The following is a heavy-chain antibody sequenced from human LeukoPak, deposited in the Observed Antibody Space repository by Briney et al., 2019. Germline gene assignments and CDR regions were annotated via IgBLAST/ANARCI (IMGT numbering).Heavy chain of an antibody. CDR1: GGSMSSGTHY. D-gene: IGHD3-10*01. CDR3: AKLVQGWVTSDGSDM. Sequence: PSETLSLTCPVSGGSMSSGTHYSGWIRPPPGKGLEWIATIYYTGSTYYNPSLKSRVAISVDTSKNQFSLKVISVTAADTAVYYCAKLVQGWVTSDGSDMWGQGTVVTVSS. CDR2: IYYTGST. V-gene: IGHV4-39*01. J-gene: IGHJ3*02.